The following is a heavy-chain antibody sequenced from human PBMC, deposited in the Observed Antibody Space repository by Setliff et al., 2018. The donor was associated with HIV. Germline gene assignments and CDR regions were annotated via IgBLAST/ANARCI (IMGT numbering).Heavy chain of an antibody. Sequence: PSETLSLTCTVSGTSVNSNNDYWGWIRQPPGKGLEWIASIYYSGTNYYNPSLKGRVTISVDTSKNKFSLRLSSVTASDTAVYYCARLSLSLVRGIINSGDRFFDYWGQGSLVTVSS. CDR2: IYYSGTN. V-gene: IGHV4-39*01. D-gene: IGHD3-10*01. CDR3: ARLSLSLVRGIINSGDRFFDY. CDR1: GTSVNSNNDY. J-gene: IGHJ4*02.